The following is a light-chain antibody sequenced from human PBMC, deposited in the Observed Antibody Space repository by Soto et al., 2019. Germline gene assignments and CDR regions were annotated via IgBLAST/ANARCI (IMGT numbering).Light chain of an antibody. Sequence: EIVLTQSPGTLSLSPGERATLSCRASPSLTSSYLAWYQQKPGQAPRLLIYGASSRATGIPDRFSGGGSGTDFTLTISRLELEDFAVSYYQQYESSPPSYTFGQGTKLEIK. CDR1: PSLTSSY. CDR2: GAS. V-gene: IGKV3-20*01. J-gene: IGKJ2*01. CDR3: QQYESSPPSYT.